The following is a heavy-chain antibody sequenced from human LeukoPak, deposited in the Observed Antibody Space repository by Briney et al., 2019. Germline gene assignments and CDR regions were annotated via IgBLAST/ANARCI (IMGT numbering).Heavy chain of an antibody. J-gene: IGHJ4*02. Sequence: GGSLRLSCEASGFTVSSNCMSWVRQAPGKGLEWVSVIYGGGSTYYADSVKGRFTISRDTSRNTLYLQMNSLRAEDTAVYYCARDMSYYDSSGYYYEGYWGQGTLVTVSS. CDR3: ARDMSYYDSSGYYYEGY. V-gene: IGHV3-53*01. CDR2: IYGGGST. CDR1: GFTVSSNC. D-gene: IGHD3-22*01.